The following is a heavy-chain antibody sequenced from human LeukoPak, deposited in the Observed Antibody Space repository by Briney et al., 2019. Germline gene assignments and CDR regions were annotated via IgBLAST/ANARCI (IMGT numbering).Heavy chain of an antibody. V-gene: IGHV4-59*11. D-gene: IGHD2-2*02. CDR2: IHYSGST. CDR1: NGSISSHF. Sequence: PSETLSLTCSVSNGSISSHFRTWVRQPPGKGLEWIGHIHYSGSTNYNPSLKSRVTMSLDTSKNQFSLKLTSVTAADTAIFYCARLRPLLDQLLYFAFDSWGQGTLVTVSS. J-gene: IGHJ4*02. CDR3: ARLRPLLDQLLYFAFDS.